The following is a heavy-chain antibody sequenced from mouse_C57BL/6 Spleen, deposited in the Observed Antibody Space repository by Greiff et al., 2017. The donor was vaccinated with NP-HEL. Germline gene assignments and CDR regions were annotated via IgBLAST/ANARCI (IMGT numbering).Heavy chain of an antibody. Sequence: QVQLQQSGAELARPFSSFPLSFPSSFSPFPLSPLPFLPPRPFPVLAWICYINPSRFSPKYNQKFKDKATLTADKSSSTAYMQLSSLTSEDSAVYYCARELGRGDYWGPGTTLTVSS. V-gene: IGHV1-4*01. CDR3: ARELGRGDY. CDR2: INPSRFSP. J-gene: IGHJ2*01. D-gene: IGHD4-1*01. CDR1: FSPFPLSP.